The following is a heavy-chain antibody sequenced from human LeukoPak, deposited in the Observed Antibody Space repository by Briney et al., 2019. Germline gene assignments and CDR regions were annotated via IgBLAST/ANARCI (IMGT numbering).Heavy chain of an antibody. J-gene: IGHJ4*02. CDR2: IFPSGGEI. D-gene: IGHD2-8*02. CDR1: GFTFSTFA. CDR3: ATYRQVLLPFES. V-gene: IGHV3-23*01. Sequence: GGSLRLSCAASGFTFSTFAMVWVRQPPGKGLEWVSSIFPSGGEIHYADSVRGRFTIPRDNSKSTLSLQMNSLRAEDTAIYYCATYRQVLLPFESWGQGTLVTVSS.